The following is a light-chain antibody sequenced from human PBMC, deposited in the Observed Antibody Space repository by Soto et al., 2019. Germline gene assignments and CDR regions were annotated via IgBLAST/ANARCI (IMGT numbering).Light chain of an antibody. J-gene: IGLJ2*01. CDR2: EVS. CDR1: SSDVGGYNY. CDR3: SSYAGSNNVV. V-gene: IGLV2-8*01. Sequence: QSAPTQPPSASGSPGQSVTISCTGTSSDVGGYNYVSWCQQHPGKAPKLMIYEVSKRPSGVPDRFSGSKSGNTASLTVSGLQAEDEADYYCSSYAGSNNVVFGGGTKLTVL.